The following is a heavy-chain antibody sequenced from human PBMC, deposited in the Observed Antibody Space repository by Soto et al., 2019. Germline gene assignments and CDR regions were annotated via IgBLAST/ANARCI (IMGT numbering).Heavy chain of an antibody. CDR2: ISGSGDST. V-gene: IGHV3-23*01. CDR3: AKGITIAVAGTDF. J-gene: IGHJ4*02. D-gene: IGHD6-19*01. Sequence: SLRLACAASGFTFSTYAVSRVRQAPGKGLEWVSGISGSGDSTYYADSVKGRFTISRDNSKNTLYLQLNSLRAEDTAVYYCAKGITIAVAGTDFWGQGALVTASS. CDR1: GFTFSTYA.